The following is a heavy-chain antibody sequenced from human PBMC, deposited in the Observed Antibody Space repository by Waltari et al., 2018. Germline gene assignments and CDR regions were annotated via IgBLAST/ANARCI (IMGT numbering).Heavy chain of an antibody. V-gene: IGHV4-39*01. CDR2: FCYRGST. D-gene: IGHD3-9*01. Sequence: QLQLQESGPGLVKPSETLSLTCTVSGGSISSSSYYWGWIRQPPGKGLGWIGRFCYRGSTYDTPSLRRRVTISVDTSKNQFSLKLSSVTAADTAVYYCHYYDILTGAHWGQGTLITVSS. CDR1: GGSISSSSYY. CDR3: HYYDILTGAH. J-gene: IGHJ4*02.